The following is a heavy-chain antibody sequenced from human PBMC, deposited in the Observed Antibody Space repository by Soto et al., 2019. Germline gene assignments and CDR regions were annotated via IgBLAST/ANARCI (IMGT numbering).Heavy chain of an antibody. CDR3: AKDTVTAMVTYFDY. J-gene: IGHJ4*02. Sequence: GGSLRHSCTAPGFPFSSYAMSLVRQAPGKGLWWVPAISGSGGSTYYADSVKGRFTISRDNSKNTLYLQMNSLRAEDTAVYYCAKDTVTAMVTYFDYWGQGTLVTVSS. D-gene: IGHD5-18*01. V-gene: IGHV3-23*01. CDR2: ISGSGGST. CDR1: GFPFSSYA.